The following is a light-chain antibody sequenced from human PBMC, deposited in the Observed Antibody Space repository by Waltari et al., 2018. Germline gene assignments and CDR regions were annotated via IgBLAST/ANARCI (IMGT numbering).Light chain of an antibody. CDR2: GAS. CDR1: HNIDLF. Sequence: DIQMTQSPSSLSASVGGSVTISCRASHNIDLFLNWYQRKPGKAPKLLIFGASSLQNGVPSRFSGSGSGTDFTLTITSLSSEDSATYYCQQSQGFPYTFGQGTKLEIK. V-gene: IGKV1-39*01. J-gene: IGKJ2*01. CDR3: QQSQGFPYT.